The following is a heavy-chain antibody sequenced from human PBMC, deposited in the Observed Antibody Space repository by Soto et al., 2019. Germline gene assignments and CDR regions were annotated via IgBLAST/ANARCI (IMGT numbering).Heavy chain of an antibody. CDR2: IYYSGST. CDR1: GGSVSSGSYY. Sequence: SETLSLTCTVSGGSVSSGSYYWSWIRQPPGKGLEWIGYIYYSGSTNYNPSLKSRVTISVDTSKNQFSLKLSSVTAADTAVYYCARELVGATMVYYYGMDVWGQGTTVTVSS. J-gene: IGHJ6*02. V-gene: IGHV4-61*01. CDR3: ARELVGATMVYYYGMDV. D-gene: IGHD1-26*01.